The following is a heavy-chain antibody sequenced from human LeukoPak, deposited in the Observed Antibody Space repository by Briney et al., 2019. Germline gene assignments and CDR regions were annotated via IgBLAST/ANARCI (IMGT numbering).Heavy chain of an antibody. Sequence: GASVKVSCKASGYTFTGYYMHWVRQAPGQGLEWMGWINPNSGGTNYAQKFQGRVTMTRDTSISTAYMELSRLRSDDTAVYYCASSGLVTMIVVVGGFDYWGQGTLVTVSS. J-gene: IGHJ4*02. CDR1: GYTFTGYY. CDR2: INPNSGGT. V-gene: IGHV1-2*02. D-gene: IGHD3-22*01. CDR3: ASSGLVTMIVVVGGFDY.